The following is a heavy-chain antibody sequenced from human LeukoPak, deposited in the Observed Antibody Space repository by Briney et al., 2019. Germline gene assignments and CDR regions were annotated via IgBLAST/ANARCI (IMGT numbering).Heavy chain of an antibody. CDR2: ITGTGGST. CDR1: GFTFSSYA. Sequence: PGGSLRLSCAASGFTFSSYAMSWVRQAPGKGLEWVSAITGTGGSTYYADSLKSRVTISRDNSKNTLYLQMNSLRAEDTAVYYCATRGYCSGTSCYAPQPWGQGTLVTVSS. CDR3: ATRGYCSGTSCYAPQP. J-gene: IGHJ5*02. V-gene: IGHV3-23*01. D-gene: IGHD2-2*01.